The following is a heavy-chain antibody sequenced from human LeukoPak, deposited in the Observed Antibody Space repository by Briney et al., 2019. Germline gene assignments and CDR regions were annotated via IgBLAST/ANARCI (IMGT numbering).Heavy chain of an antibody. Sequence: SETLSLTCTVSGGSISSYYWSWIRQPPGKGLEWIGYIYTSGSTNYNPSLKSRVTISVDTSKNQFSLKLSSVTAADTAVYYCARQGPAGFSDYWGQGTLVTVSS. J-gene: IGHJ4*02. CDR3: ARQGPAGFSDY. CDR2: IYTSGST. V-gene: IGHV4-4*09. CDR1: GGSISSYY. D-gene: IGHD6-19*01.